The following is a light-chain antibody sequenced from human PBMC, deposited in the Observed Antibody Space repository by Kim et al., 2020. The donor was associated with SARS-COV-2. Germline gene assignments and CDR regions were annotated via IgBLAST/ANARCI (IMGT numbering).Light chain of an antibody. CDR1: QDISIY. J-gene: IGKJ3*01. Sequence: DIQMTQSPSSLSASVGDRVTITCRASQDISIYLAWFQQKPVKAPKSLIYEASSLLRGVLSKFSARGSGTDFTLTISSLQPEDFATYYCLQYNTCPPTLGPETKVDIK. V-gene: IGKV1-16*02. CDR2: EAS. CDR3: LQYNTCPPT.